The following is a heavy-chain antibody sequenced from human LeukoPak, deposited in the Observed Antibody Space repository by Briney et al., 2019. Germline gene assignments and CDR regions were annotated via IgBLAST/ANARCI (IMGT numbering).Heavy chain of an antibody. V-gene: IGHV3-48*01. J-gene: IGHJ4*02. CDR1: GFTFSNYA. D-gene: IGHD5-24*01. CDR2: SSSGSSTI. CDR3: ARGEQDMATMSIDY. Sequence: GGSLRLSCAASGFTFSNYAMNWVRQPPGKGLEWVSYSSSGSSTIYYADSVKGRFTISRDNAKNSLFLQMNSLRAEDTAVYYCARGEQDMATMSIDYWGQGTLVTVSP.